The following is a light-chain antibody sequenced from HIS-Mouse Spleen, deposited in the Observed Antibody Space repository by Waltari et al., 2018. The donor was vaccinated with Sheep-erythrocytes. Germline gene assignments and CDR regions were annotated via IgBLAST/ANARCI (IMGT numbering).Light chain of an antibody. J-gene: IGLJ1*01. CDR2: DVS. V-gene: IGLV2-11*01. Sequence: QSALTQPPSVSGPPGRSVTISCTETSGYVGGYNYAPWYQQHPGKAPKLMIYDVSKRPSGVPDRFSGSKSGNTASLTISGLQAEDEADYYCCSYAGSYNHVFATGTKVTVL. CDR3: CSYAGSYNHV. CDR1: SGYVGGYNY.